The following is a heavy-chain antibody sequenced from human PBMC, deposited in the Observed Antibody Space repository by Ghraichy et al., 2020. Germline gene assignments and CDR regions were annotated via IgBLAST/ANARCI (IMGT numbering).Heavy chain of an antibody. CDR2: INHSGST. Sequence: SETLSLTCAVYGGSFSGYYWSWIRQPPGKGLEWIGEINHSGSTNYNPSLKSRVTISVDTSKNQFSLKLSSVTAADTAVYYCARGIPDLRYIVVVPAAPLDYWGQGTLVTVSS. J-gene: IGHJ4*02. V-gene: IGHV4-34*01. CDR3: ARGIPDLRYIVVVPAAPLDY. CDR1: GGSFSGYY. D-gene: IGHD2-2*01.